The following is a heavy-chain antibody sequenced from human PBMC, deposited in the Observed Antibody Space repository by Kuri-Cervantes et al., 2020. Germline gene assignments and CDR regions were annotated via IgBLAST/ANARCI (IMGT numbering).Heavy chain of an antibody. J-gene: IGHJ4*02. CDR3: ARRGSGWSFDY. CDR1: GFTFSSYS. CDR2: ISSSSSYI. D-gene: IGHD6-19*01. Sequence: EALKISFAASGFTFSSYSMNWVRQAPGKGLEWVSSISSSSSYIYYADSVKGRFTISRDNAKNSLYLQMNSLRAEDTAVYSCARRGSGWSFDYWGQGTLVTVSS. V-gene: IGHV3-21*04.